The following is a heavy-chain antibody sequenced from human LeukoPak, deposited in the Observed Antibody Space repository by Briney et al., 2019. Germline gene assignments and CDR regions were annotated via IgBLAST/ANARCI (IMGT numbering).Heavy chain of an antibody. CDR1: GGTFSIYA. J-gene: IGHJ6*02. D-gene: IGHD6-25*01. V-gene: IGHV1-69*04. CDR2: SIPILGIA. Sequence: ASVKVFCKASGGTFSIYAISWVRQSPGQGCEWRGRSIPILGIANYAQKFQDRVTITADKSTSTAYMELSSLRSEDTAVYYCARYSSGGYYYYGMDVWGQGTTVTVSS. CDR3: ARYSSGGYYYYGMDV.